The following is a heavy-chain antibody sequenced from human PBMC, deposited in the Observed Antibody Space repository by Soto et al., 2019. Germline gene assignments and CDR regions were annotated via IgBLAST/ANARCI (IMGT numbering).Heavy chain of an antibody. CDR2: INHRGST. J-gene: IGHJ4*02. CDR3: ARARYGDDYYFDY. CDR1: GGSFSGSF. V-gene: IGHV4-34*02. D-gene: IGHD4-17*01. Sequence: QVQLQQWGAGLLKPSETLSLICAVSGGSFSGSFWSWIRQPPGKGLEWIGEINHRGSTLYNPSLKSRVTISVDTSKNHFARGLSSVTAADTAVYYCARARYGDDYYFDYWGQGTLVPVSS.